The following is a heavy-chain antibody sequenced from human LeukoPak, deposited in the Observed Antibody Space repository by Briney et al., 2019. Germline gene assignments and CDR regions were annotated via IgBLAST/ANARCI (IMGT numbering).Heavy chain of an antibody. CDR1: GGSISSSSYY. CDR2: IYYSGST. D-gene: IGHD3-10*01. V-gene: IGHV4-39*07. J-gene: IGHJ5*02. Sequence: SETLSLTCTVSGGSISSSSYYWGWIRQPPGKGLEWIGSIYYSGSTYYNPSLKSRVTISVDTSKNQFSLKLSSVTAADTAVYYCARSGLLWFGESTFDPWGQGTLVTVSS. CDR3: ARSGLLWFGESTFDP.